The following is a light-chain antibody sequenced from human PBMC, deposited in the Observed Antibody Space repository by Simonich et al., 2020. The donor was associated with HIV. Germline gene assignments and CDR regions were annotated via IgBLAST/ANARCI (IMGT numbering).Light chain of an antibody. CDR3: QQYHIYSVT. V-gene: IGKV1-9*01. CDR2: AAS. J-gene: IGKJ5*01. CDR1: QAIGSY. Sequence: IQLTLSPSFLSASVGDRVTITCRASQAIGSYLAWYQQKPGKVPKRLIYAASSLQSGVPSRFSGSGSGTEFTLTISSLQPEDFATYYCQQYHIYSVTFGQGTRLDIK.